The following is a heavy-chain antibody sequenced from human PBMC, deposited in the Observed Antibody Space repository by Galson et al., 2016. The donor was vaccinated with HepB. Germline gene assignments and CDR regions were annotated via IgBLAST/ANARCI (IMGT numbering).Heavy chain of an antibody. Sequence: SLRLSCAASGFTFSNYDMSWVRQAPDMGLEWVAGISGSGTTTDYADSVKGRFTISRDDSKNTPFLQMNSLRGEDTAVFFCAKHTRSGWSMFTPARYNRFDRWGRGTLVTVSS. J-gene: IGHJ5*02. V-gene: IGHV3-23*01. CDR1: GFTFSNYD. D-gene: IGHD6-19*01. CDR3: AKHTRSGWSMFTPARYNRFDR. CDR2: ISGSGTTT.